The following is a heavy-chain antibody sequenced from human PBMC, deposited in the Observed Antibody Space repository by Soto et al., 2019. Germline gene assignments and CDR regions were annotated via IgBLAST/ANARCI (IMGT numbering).Heavy chain of an antibody. V-gene: IGHV4-4*07. Sequence: QVQLQESGPGLVKPSETLSLTCSVSGGSINRYGWSWIRQPAGKGLEWIGRVYSSGTTDYNPSLNSRATRSVETPKNQFALKLRSVTAADTAVDYCARDIGSYAYGEGYWVRGIQVTVSS. CDR3: ARDIGSYAYGEGY. CDR1: GGSINRYG. D-gene: IGHD3-10*01. J-gene: IGHJ4*02. CDR2: VYSSGTT.